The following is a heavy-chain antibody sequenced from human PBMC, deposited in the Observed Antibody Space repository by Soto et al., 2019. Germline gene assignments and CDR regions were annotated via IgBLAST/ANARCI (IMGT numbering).Heavy chain of an antibody. CDR3: ARQNKISGPPYYDYIWGSYRPMYYFDY. CDR1: GGSISSSSYY. V-gene: IGHV4-39*01. Sequence: QLLESGPGLVKPSETLSLTCTVSGGSISSSSYYWGWIRQPPGKGLEWIGSIYYSGSTYYNPSLKSRVTISVDTSKNQFSLKLSSVTAADTAVYYCARQNKISGPPYYDYIWGSYRPMYYFDYWGQGTLVTVSS. D-gene: IGHD3-16*02. J-gene: IGHJ4*02. CDR2: IYYSGST.